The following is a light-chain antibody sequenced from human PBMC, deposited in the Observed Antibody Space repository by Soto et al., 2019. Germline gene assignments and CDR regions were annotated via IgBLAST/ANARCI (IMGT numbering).Light chain of an antibody. CDR1: QSVSSSY. CDR2: GAT. CDR3: QQYGSSPWT. J-gene: IGKJ1*01. Sequence: VVLSQSMGSMSLSPGERDILCCRASQSVSSSYLGWYQQKPGQAPRLLIYGATSRATGIPGRFSGSGSGTDFTLTISRLEPEDFAVYYCQQYGSSPWTFGQGTKVDI. V-gene: IGKV3-20*01.